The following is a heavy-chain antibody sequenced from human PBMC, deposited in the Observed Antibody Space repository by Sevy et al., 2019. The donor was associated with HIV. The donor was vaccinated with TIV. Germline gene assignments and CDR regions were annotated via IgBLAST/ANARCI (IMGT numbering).Heavy chain of an antibody. CDR1: GFTFSRYW. D-gene: IGHD4-17*01. J-gene: IGHJ4*02. CDR2: INPDGSDK. Sequence: GGSLRLSCAASGFTFSRYWMSWVRQAPAKGLQWVANINPDGSDKYYVGSLKGRFTISRDNAQNSLYLQMNNLGAEDTAVYYCAKDFVGYSDYPGALEYWGQGTLVTVSS. CDR3: AKDFVGYSDYPGALEY. V-gene: IGHV3-7*01.